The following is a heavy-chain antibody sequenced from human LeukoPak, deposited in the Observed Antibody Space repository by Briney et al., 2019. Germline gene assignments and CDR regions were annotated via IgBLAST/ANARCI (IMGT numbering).Heavy chain of an antibody. V-gene: IGHV1-18*01. D-gene: IGHD3-16*01. CDR2: ISAYNGNT. CDR3: ARDSTGERNFGTYYYYGMDV. CDR1: GYTFTSYG. Sequence: ASVKVSCKASGYTFTSYGISWVRQAPGQGLEWMGWISAYNGNTNYAQKLQGRVTMTTDTSTSTAYMELRSLRSDDTAVYYCARDSTGERNFGTYYYYGMDVWGQGTTVTVSS. J-gene: IGHJ6*02.